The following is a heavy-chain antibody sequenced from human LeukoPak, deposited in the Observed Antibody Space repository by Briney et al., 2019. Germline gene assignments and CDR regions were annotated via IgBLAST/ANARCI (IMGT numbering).Heavy chain of an antibody. CDR1: GYTFTSYA. V-gene: IGHV7-4-1*02. D-gene: IGHD1-26*01. Sequence: ASVKVSCKASGYTFTSYAMNWVRQAPGQGLEWMGWINTNTGNPTYAQGFTGRFVFSLDTSVSTAYLQISSLKAEDTAVYYCARDPWELPPEGAFDIWGQGTMVTVSS. CDR3: ARDPWELPPEGAFDI. J-gene: IGHJ3*02. CDR2: INTNTGNP.